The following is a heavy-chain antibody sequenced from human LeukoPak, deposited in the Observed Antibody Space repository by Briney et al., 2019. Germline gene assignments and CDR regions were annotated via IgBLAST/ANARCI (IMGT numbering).Heavy chain of an antibody. CDR2: IYYSGST. CDR1: GYSISSGYY. CDR3: ARDRDYGDY. Sequence: SETLSLTCTVSGYSISSGYYWGWIRQPPGKGLEWIGSIYYSGSTYYNPSLKSRVTISVDTSKNQFSLKLSSVTAADTAVYYCARDRDYGDYWGQGTLVTVSS. J-gene: IGHJ4*02. V-gene: IGHV4-38-2*02.